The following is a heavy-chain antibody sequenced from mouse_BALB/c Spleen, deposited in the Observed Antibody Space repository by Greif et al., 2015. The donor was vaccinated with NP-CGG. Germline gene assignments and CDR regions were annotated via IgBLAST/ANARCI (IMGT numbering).Heavy chain of an antibody. J-gene: IGHJ2*01. CDR3: VRHGDFDY. CDR2: IRSKSNNYAT. V-gene: IGHV10-1*02. CDR1: GFTFNTYA. Sequence: EVQLQQSGGGLVQPKGSLKLSCAASGFTFNTYAMNWVRQAPGKGLEWVARIRSKSNNYATYYADSVKDRFTISRDDSQSMLYLQVNNLKTEDTAMYYCVRHGDFDYWGQGTTLTVSS.